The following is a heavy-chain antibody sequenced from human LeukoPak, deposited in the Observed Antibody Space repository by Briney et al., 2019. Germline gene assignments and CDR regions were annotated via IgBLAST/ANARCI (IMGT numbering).Heavy chain of an antibody. J-gene: IGHJ6*04. CDR2: IGTAGDP. CDR3: ARADGSGSYLGSASRYHYYGMDV. Sequence: GGSLRLSCAASGFTFSSYDMHWVRQATGKGLEWVSAIGTAGDPYYPGSVKGRFTISRGNAKNSLYLQMNSLRAGDTAVYYCARADGSGSYLGSASRYHYYGMDVWGKGTTVTVSS. CDR1: GFTFSSYD. D-gene: IGHD3-10*01. V-gene: IGHV3-13*05.